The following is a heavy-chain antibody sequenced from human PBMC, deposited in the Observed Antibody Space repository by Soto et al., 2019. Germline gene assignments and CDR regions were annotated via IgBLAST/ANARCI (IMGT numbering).Heavy chain of an antibody. CDR1: GFTFSSYG. D-gene: IGHD1-26*01. Sequence: PVGSLRLSCAASGFTFSSYGMHWVRQAPGKGLEWVAVIWYDGSNKYYADSVKGRFTIPRDNSKNTLYLQMNSLRAEDTAVYYCARDPSGSYPPDYWGQGTLVTVSS. V-gene: IGHV3-33*01. CDR3: ARDPSGSYPPDY. J-gene: IGHJ4*02. CDR2: IWYDGSNK.